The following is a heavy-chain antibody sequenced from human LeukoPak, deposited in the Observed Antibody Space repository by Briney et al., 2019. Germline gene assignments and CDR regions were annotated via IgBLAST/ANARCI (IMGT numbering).Heavy chain of an antibody. J-gene: IGHJ6*03. Sequence: PGGSLRLSCAASGFTFSSYSMNWVRRAPGKGLEWVSSISSSSSYIYYADSVKGRFTISRDNAKNSLYLQMNSLRAEDTAVYYCARDAWHIVVVTSYYMDVWGKGTKVTVSS. CDR2: ISSSSSYI. D-gene: IGHD2-21*02. CDR1: GFTFSSYS. CDR3: ARDAWHIVVVTSYYMDV. V-gene: IGHV3-21*01.